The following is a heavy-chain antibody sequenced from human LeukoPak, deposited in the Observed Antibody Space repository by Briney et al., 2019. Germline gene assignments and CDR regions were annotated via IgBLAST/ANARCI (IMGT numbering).Heavy chain of an antibody. CDR1: GFTFSSYA. Sequence: GGSLRLSCAASGFTFSSYAISWGRQAPGEGLEWVSAISGSGGSTYYADSVKGRFTISRDNSKNTLYLQMNSLRAEDTAVYYCAKEMIGYDSSGYYPRHLDYWGQGTLVTVSS. CDR3: AKEMIGYDSSGYYPRHLDY. CDR2: ISGSGGST. D-gene: IGHD3-22*01. J-gene: IGHJ4*02. V-gene: IGHV3-23*01.